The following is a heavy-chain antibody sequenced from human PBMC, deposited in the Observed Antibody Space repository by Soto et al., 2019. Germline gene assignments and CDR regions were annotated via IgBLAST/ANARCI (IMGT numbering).Heavy chain of an antibody. CDR1: GDSMSNYY. V-gene: IGHV4-59*01. CDR3: ARRLRVGEVITHGMDD. CDR2: VSSSGST. Sequence: SETLSLTCVVSGDSMSNYYWRWIRQPPWKGLEWIGDVSSSGSTNYNPSLKSRVTMSVDTSKNQFSLKLNSVTAADTAVYYCARRLRVGEVITHGMDDWGQGTTVTVSS. J-gene: IGHJ6*02. D-gene: IGHD3-16*01.